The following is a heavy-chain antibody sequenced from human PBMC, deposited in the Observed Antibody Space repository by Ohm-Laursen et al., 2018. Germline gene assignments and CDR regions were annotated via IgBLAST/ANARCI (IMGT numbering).Heavy chain of an antibody. V-gene: IGHV4-59*01. D-gene: IGHD3-22*01. J-gene: IGHJ3*02. CDR2: IYYSGST. CDR3: AREMYYDSSGYYYFGFIDAFDI. Sequence: TLSLTWPVSGGSISSYYWSWIRQPPGKGLEWIGYIYYSGSTNYDPSLKSRVTISVDTSKNQFSLKLSSVTAADTAVYYCAREMYYDSSGYYYFGFIDAFDIWGQGTMVTVSS. CDR1: GGSISSYY.